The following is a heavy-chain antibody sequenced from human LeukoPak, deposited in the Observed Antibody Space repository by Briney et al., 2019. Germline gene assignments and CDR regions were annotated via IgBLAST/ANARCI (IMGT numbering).Heavy chain of an antibody. J-gene: IGHJ4*02. D-gene: IGHD3-3*01. CDR3: ARSWPYYDFWSGCSYYFDY. Sequence: GGPLRLSCAASGFTFSSYWMSWVRQAPGKGLEWVANIKQDGSEKYYVDSVKGRFTISRDSAKNSLYLQMNSLRAEDTAVYHCARSWPYYDFWSGCSYYFDYWGQGTLVTVSS. CDR2: IKQDGSEK. V-gene: IGHV3-7*01. CDR1: GFTFSSYW.